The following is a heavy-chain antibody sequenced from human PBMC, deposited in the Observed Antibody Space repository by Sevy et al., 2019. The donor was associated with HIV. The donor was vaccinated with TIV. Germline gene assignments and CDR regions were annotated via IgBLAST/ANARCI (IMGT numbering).Heavy chain of an antibody. J-gene: IGHJ5*02. CDR1: GGSISSGGYS. V-gene: IGHV4-30-2*01. CDR2: IYHSGST. CDR3: ARVGLTIFGVGGNWFDP. Sequence: SETLSLTCAVSGGSISSGGYSWSWIRQPPGKGLEWIGYIYHSGSTYYNPSLKSRVTISVDRSKNQFSLKLSSVTAADTAVYYCARVGLTIFGVGGNWFDPWGQGTPVTVSS. D-gene: IGHD3-3*01.